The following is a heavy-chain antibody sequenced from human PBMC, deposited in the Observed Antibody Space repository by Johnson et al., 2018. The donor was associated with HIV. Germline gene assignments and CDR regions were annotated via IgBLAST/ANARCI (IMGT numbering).Heavy chain of an antibody. CDR3: ATDLKDAHNWRMRALDI. Sequence: EVQLVESGGGLIQPGGSLRLSCAASGFTVSSNYMSWVRQAPGKGLEWVAEIKEDGSDKYYVDSVKGRFTISRDNAQNSLYLQMNNLRAEDTAVYYCATDLKDAHNWRMRALDIWGQGTMVTVSS. CDR2: IKEDGSDK. J-gene: IGHJ3*02. V-gene: IGHV3-7*03. D-gene: IGHD5-24*01. CDR1: GFTVSSNY.